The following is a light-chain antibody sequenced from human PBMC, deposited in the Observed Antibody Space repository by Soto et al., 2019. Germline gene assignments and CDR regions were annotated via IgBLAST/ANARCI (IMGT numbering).Light chain of an antibody. Sequence: QSALTQPASVSGSPGQAITISCTGTSSDLGSYDYVSWYQEHPGKAPKLLIYEVSNRPSGVSNRFSGSKSGYTASLTISGLQPDDEADYYCSSYTSSSTLVFGGGTKLTVL. CDR3: SSYTSSSTLV. CDR1: SSDLGSYDY. CDR2: EVS. V-gene: IGLV2-14*01. J-gene: IGLJ2*01.